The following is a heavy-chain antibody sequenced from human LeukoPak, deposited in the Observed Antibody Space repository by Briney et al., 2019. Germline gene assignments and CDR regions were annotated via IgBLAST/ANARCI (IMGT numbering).Heavy chain of an antibody. CDR3: ATETPAGLA. Sequence: GASVKASCKASGYTFTSYYVHWVRQAPGQGLEWMGIINPSGGSTSYTQKFQGRVTMSRDTSTSTVYMELSSLRSEDTAVYYCATETPAGLAWGQGTLVTVSS. CDR1: GYTFTSYY. D-gene: IGHD2-2*01. J-gene: IGHJ5*02. CDR2: INPSGGST. V-gene: IGHV1-46*01.